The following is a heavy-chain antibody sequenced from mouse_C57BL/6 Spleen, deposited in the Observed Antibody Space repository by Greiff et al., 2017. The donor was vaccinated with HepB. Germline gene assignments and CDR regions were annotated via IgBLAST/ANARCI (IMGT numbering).Heavy chain of an antibody. Sequence: QVQLQQSGAELARPGASVKMSCKASGYTSTSYTMHWVKQRPGQGLEWIGYINPSSGYTKYNQKFKDKATLTADKSSSTAYMQLSSLTSEDSAVYYCARSNYYGSSYGDYWGQGTTLPVSS. CDR1: GYTSTSYT. CDR3: ARSNYYGSSYGDY. J-gene: IGHJ2*01. D-gene: IGHD1-1*01. CDR2: INPSSGYT. V-gene: IGHV1-4*01.